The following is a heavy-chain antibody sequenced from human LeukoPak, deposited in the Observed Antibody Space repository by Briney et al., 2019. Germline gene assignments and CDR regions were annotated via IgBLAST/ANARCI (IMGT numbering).Heavy chain of an antibody. J-gene: IGHJ3*02. Sequence: GGSLRLSCAASGFTFSSYAMSWVRQAPGKGLEWVSAIGTAGDTYYPGSVKGRFTISRENAKNSLYLQMNSLRAGDTAVYYCARGGYSGSGAFDIWGQGTMVTVSS. CDR3: ARGGYSGSGAFDI. CDR1: GFTFSSYA. V-gene: IGHV3-13*01. CDR2: IGTAGDT. D-gene: IGHD5-12*01.